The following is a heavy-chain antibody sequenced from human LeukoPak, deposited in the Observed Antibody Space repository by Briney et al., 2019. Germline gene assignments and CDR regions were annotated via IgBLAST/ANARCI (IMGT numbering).Heavy chain of an antibody. Sequence: GGSLRLSCAASGFAFSTYVMSWVRQAPGKGLEWVSAISASGDSTYYADSVKGRFTISRDNSKNTLYLQMNSLRAEDTAVYYCARSDYYGSGTPRYGMDVWGKGTTVTVSS. V-gene: IGHV3-23*01. CDR2: ISASGDST. CDR3: ARSDYYGSGTPRYGMDV. D-gene: IGHD3-10*01. CDR1: GFAFSTYV. J-gene: IGHJ6*04.